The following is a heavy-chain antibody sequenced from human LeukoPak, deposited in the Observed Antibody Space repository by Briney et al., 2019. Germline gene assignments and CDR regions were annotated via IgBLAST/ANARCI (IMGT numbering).Heavy chain of an antibody. V-gene: IGHV3-66*01. D-gene: IGHD5-12*01. CDR2: IYSGGST. CDR1: GFTVSSTD. J-gene: IGHJ4*02. CDR3: ARVIGASFDY. Sequence: GGSLRLSCAASGFTVSSTDMSWVRPAPGKGPEWVSVIYSGGSTYYADSVNGRFTISRDNSKNTLYLQMNRLRAEDTAVYYCARVIGASFDYWGQGTLSPSPQ.